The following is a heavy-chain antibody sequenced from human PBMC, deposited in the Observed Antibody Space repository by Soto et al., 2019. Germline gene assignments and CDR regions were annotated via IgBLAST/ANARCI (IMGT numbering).Heavy chain of an antibody. Sequence: GESLKISCKGSGYSFTSYWIAWVRQMPGRGLEGMGILYPGDPGTRYSPSFQVQVTISADKYTRSAYLQWRSLKASDSALYYCARGSFRDDFDIWGQGTMVTVSS. J-gene: IGHJ3*02. CDR3: ARGSFRDDFDI. CDR2: LYPGDPGT. CDR1: GYSFTSYW. D-gene: IGHD3-10*01. V-gene: IGHV5-51*01.